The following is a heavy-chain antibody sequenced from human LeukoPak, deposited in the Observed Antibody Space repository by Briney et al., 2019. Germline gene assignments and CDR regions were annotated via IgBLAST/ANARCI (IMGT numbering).Heavy chain of an antibody. Sequence: SETLSLTCTVSGGSISSSSYYWGWIRQPPGKGREGIGSIYYSGSTYYNPSLKSRVTISVDTSKNQFSLKLSSVTAADTAVYYCARQTMTTVRNWGQGTLVTVSS. V-gene: IGHV4-39*01. CDR1: GGSISSSSYY. D-gene: IGHD4-17*01. CDR3: ARQTMTTVRN. CDR2: IYYSGST. J-gene: IGHJ4*02.